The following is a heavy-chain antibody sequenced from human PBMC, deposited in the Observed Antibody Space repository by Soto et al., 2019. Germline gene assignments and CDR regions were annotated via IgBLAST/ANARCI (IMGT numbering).Heavy chain of an antibody. D-gene: IGHD3-3*01. V-gene: IGHV1-58*01. J-gene: IGHJ6*02. CDR2: IVVGSGNT. CDR3: AAGTIFGVVIIPYYYGMDV. Sequence: ASVKVSCKASGFTFTSSAVQWVRQARGQRLEWIGWIVVGSGNTNYAQKFQERVTITRDMSTSTAYMELSSLRSEDTAVYYCAAGTIFGVVIIPYYYGMDVWGQGTRSPSP. CDR1: GFTFTSSA.